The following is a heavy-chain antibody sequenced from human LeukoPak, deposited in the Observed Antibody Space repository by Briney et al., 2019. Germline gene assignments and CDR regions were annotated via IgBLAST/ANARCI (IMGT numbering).Heavy chain of an antibody. V-gene: IGHV1-24*01. Sequence: ASVKVSCKVSGYTLTELSMHWVRQAPGKGLEWMGGFDPEDGETIYAQKFQGRVTMTEDTSTDTAYMELSSLRSEDTAVYYCATEIWEDGYNNWFDPWGQGTLVTVSS. CDR1: GYTLTELS. CDR2: FDPEDGET. CDR3: ATEIWEDGYNNWFDP. D-gene: IGHD5-24*01. J-gene: IGHJ5*02.